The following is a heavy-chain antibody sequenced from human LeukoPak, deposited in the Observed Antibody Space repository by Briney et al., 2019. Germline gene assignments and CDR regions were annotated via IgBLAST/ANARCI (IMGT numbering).Heavy chain of an antibody. D-gene: IGHD5-12*01. V-gene: IGHV1-2*02. Sequence: ASVEVSCKASAYTFTDHYVHWVRQAPGQGLEWMGWFHPSSGGAGYAQRFQGRVSMTRDTSISTAYMQLTSLTSDDTAVYYCAIKRIRGNAFGYWGQGTLVTVSS. CDR1: AYTFTDHY. J-gene: IGHJ4*02. CDR3: AIKRIRGNAFGY. CDR2: FHPSSGGA.